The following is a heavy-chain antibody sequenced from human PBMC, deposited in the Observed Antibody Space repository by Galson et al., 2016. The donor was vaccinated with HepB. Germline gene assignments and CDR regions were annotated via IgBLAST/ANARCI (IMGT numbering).Heavy chain of an antibody. J-gene: IGHJ6*04. CDR2: VYYSGST. V-gene: IGHV4-59*11. CDR3: ARDVRVEEQHLSGYYYYNMDV. Sequence: ETLSLTCTVSGGSIDNHYWSWIRQSPGKGLEWIGYVYYSGSTYYSPSLKSRVSISLDTSKKQFSLKLSSVTAADTAVYYCARDVRVEEQHLSGYYYYNMDVWGKGTTVTVSS. CDR1: GGSIDNHY. D-gene: IGHD6-13*01.